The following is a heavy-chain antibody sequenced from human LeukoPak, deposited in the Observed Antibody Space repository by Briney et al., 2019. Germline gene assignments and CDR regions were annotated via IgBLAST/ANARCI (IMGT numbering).Heavy chain of an antibody. Sequence: SETLSLTCTVSGVSPSSSYWSWIRQPPGKGLEWIGYIFYTGDSNHNPSFKRRVSISLETSKDQSSLKLSSVTAADTAVYYCARHRFASPLDFWGQGTLVTVSS. D-gene: IGHD2-21*01. CDR1: GVSPSSSY. CDR2: IFYTGDS. J-gene: IGHJ4*02. V-gene: IGHV4-59*08. CDR3: ARHRFASPLDF.